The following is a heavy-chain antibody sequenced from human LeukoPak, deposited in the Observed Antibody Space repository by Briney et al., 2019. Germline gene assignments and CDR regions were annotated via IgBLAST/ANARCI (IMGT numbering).Heavy chain of an antibody. D-gene: IGHD3-10*01. CDR3: ARGHRYYYGSGSYNWFDP. CDR2: IYTSGST. V-gene: IGHV4-61*02. Sequence: SETLSLTCTVSGGSISSSSYYWSWIRQPAGKGLEWIGRIYTSGSTNYNPSLKSRVTMSVDTSKNQFSLKLSSVTAADTAVYYCARGHRYYYGSGSYNWFDPWGQGTLVTVSS. J-gene: IGHJ5*02. CDR1: GGSISSSSYY.